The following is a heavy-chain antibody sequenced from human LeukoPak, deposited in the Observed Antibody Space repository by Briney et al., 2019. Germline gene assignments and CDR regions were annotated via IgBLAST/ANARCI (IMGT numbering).Heavy chain of an antibody. V-gene: IGHV4-34*01. CDR2: INHSGST. CDR3: ARDSSGYYLPFDP. Sequence: SETLSLTRAVYGGSFSGYYWSWIRQPPGKGLEWIGEINHSGSTNHNPSLKSRVTISVDTSKNQFSLKLSSVTAADTAVYYCARDSSGYYLPFDPWGQGTLVTVSS. D-gene: IGHD3-22*01. J-gene: IGHJ5*02. CDR1: GGSFSGYY.